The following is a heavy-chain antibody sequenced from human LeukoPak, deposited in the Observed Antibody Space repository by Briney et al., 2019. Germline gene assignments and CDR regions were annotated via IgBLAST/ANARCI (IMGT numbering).Heavy chain of an antibody. CDR3: ARIYYDSSGYYRSRLTRPDYYMDV. CDR1: GFTFSSYE. Sequence: GGSLRLSCAASGFTFSSYEMNWVRQAPGKGLEWVSYISSSGSTIYYADSVKGRFTISRDNAKNSLYLQMNSLRAEDTAVYYCARIYYDSSGYYRSRLTRPDYYMDVWGKGTTVTVSS. D-gene: IGHD3-22*01. CDR2: ISSSGSTI. V-gene: IGHV3-48*03. J-gene: IGHJ6*03.